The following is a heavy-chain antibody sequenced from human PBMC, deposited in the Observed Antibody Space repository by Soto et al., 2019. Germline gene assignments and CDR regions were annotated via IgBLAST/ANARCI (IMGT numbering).Heavy chain of an antibody. V-gene: IGHV3-30-3*01. Sequence: QVQLVESGGGVVQPGRSLRLSCAASGFTFSSYAMHWVRQAPGKGLEWVAVISYDGSNKYYAESVKGRFTISRDNSKNTLYLQMNSLRAEDTAVYYCARDKPRVRGGMDDYYYYYGMDVWGQGTTVTVSS. CDR1: GFTFSSYA. CDR2: ISYDGSNK. J-gene: IGHJ6*02. CDR3: ARDKPRVRGGMDDYYYYYGMDV. D-gene: IGHD3-16*01.